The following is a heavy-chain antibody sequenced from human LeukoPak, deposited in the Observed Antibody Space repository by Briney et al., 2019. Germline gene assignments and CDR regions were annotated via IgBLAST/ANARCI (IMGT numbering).Heavy chain of an antibody. CDR1: GFSFNYAW. J-gene: IGHJ4*02. CDR2: IKSKTDGGTT. V-gene: IGHV3-15*01. CDR3: TTDPTMSYGSAFSRYYSAC. Sequence: GGSLRLSCTASGFSFNYAWMSWVRQTPGKRLEWVGRIKSKTDGGTTDYAAPVKGRVTISRDDSKNTLYLQMNSLKTEDTAVYYCTTDPTMSYGSAFSRYYSACWGQGTLVTVSS. D-gene: IGHD3-10*01.